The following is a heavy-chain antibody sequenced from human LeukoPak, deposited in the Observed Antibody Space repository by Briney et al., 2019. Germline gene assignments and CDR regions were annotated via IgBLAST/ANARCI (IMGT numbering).Heavy chain of an antibody. CDR1: GGSISSYY. CDR3: ARDVGSALLDY. D-gene: IGHD6-25*01. CDR2: IYYSGST. J-gene: IGHJ4*02. Sequence: PSETLSLTRTVSGGSISSYYWSWIRQPPGKGLEWIGYIYYSGSTNYNPSLKSRVTISVDTSKNQFSLKLSSVTAADTAVYYCARDVGSALLDYWGQGTLVTVSS. V-gene: IGHV4-59*01.